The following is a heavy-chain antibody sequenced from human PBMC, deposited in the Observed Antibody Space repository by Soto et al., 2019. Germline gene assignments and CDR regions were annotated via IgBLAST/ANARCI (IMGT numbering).Heavy chain of an antibody. J-gene: IGHJ4*02. CDR1: GAPISNCYW. CDR3: ARDESAAGRSY. CDR2: IYHSGTT. D-gene: IGHD6-25*01. Sequence: PSETLSLTCAFSGAPISNCYWWSWVRQPPGKGLEWIGKIYHSGTTNYNPSLKSRVTLSVDKSRNQFSLKLNSVTAADTAMYYCARDESAAGRSYWGQG. V-gene: IGHV4-4*02.